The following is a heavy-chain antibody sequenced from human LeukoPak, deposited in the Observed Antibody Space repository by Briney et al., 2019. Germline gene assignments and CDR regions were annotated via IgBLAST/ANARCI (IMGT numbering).Heavy chain of an antibody. CDR2: ISGSGVST. CDR3: AKRATMVRGVMGYYYMDA. CDR1: GFTFSSYA. J-gene: IGHJ6*03. Sequence: GGSLRLSCAASGFTFSSYATSWVRQAPGKGLEWVSLISGSGVSTYYADSVKGRFTISRDNSKNTVYLQMNSLRAEDTAVYYCAKRATMVRGVMGYYYMDAWGKGTTVTVSS. V-gene: IGHV3-23*01. D-gene: IGHD3-10*01.